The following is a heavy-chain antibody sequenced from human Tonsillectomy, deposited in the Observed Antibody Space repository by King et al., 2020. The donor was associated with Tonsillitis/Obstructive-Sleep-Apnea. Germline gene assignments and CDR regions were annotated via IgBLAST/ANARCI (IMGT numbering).Heavy chain of an antibody. CDR3: ARISQQLAPFDY. J-gene: IGHJ4*02. Sequence: VQLVESGGGLVQPGGSLRLSCAASGFTFTRYWMHWVRQVPGKGLVWVSRINDDGSSTAYADSVKGRFTISRDNAKNTLYLQMNSLRAEDTAVYYCARISQQLAPFDYWGQGILVTVSS. D-gene: IGHD6-13*01. CDR1: GFTFTRYW. V-gene: IGHV3-74*02. CDR2: INDDGSST.